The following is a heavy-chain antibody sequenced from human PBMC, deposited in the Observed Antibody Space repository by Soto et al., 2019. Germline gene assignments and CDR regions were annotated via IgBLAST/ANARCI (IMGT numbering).Heavy chain of an antibody. V-gene: IGHV3-23*01. J-gene: IGHJ4*02. CDR1: GFTFINYA. CDR2: ISSGGTYT. CDR3: AKESSGYNYGFYNYFDY. D-gene: IGHD5-18*01. Sequence: WGSLRLSCAASGFTFINYATTFFRHSQFKWLEWVSAISSGGTYTDYADSVKGRFTLSRDNSKNMVYLQMNSLRAEDTAVYHCAKESSGYNYGFYNYFDYWGQGTLVTVPQ.